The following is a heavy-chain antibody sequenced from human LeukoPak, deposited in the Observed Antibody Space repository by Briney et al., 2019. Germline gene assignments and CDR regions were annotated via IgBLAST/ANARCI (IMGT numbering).Heavy chain of an antibody. CDR2: LSPGGTND. CDR1: GFTFRNYV. CDR3: ARRDGSYRGFF. J-gene: IGHJ4*02. D-gene: IGHD1-26*01. Sequence: PGKSLRLSCATSGFTFRNYVMHWVRQAPGKGLEWLALLSPGGTNDYYADSVKGRFTISRDNAKDSLYLQMNSLRAADTAVYYCARRDGSYRGFFWGQGTLVTVSS. V-gene: IGHV3-33*05.